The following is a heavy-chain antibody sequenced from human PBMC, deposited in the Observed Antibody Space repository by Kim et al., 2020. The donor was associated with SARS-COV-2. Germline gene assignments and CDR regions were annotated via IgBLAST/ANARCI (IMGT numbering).Heavy chain of an antibody. V-gene: IGHV1-3*01. J-gene: IGHJ6*02. CDR1: GYTFTSYA. D-gene: IGHD3-10*01. Sequence: ASVKVSCKASGYTFTSYAMHWVRQAPGQRLEWMGWINAGNGNTKYSQKFQGRVTITRDTSASTAYMELSSLRSEDTAVYYCARSNYYGSGSYGVYYYYYGMDVCGQGTTVTVSS. CDR3: ARSNYYGSGSYGVYYYYYGMDV. CDR2: INAGNGNT.